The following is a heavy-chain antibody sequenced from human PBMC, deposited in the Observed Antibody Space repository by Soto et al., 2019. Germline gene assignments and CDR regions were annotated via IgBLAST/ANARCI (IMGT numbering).Heavy chain of an antibody. D-gene: IGHD2-2*02. CDR3: ARLAVPAAIHYYYYGMDV. J-gene: IGHJ6*02. CDR1: GYSFTSYW. CDR2: IDPSDSYT. Sequence: GESLKISCKGSGYSFTSYWISWVRQMPGKGLEWMGRIDPSDSYTNYSPSFQGHVTISADKSISTAYLQWSSLKASDTAMYYCARLAVPAAIHYYYYGMDVWGQGTTVTV. V-gene: IGHV5-10-1*01.